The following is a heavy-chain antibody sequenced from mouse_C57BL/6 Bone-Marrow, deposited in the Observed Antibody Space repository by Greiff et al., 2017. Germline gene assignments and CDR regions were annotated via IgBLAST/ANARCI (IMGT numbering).Heavy chain of an antibody. CDR2: IYPGNSDT. J-gene: IGHJ4*01. CDR1: GYTFTSYW. Sequence: VQLQQSGTVLARPGASVKMSCKTSGYTFTSYWMHWVKQRPGQGLEWIGAIYPGNSDTSYNQKFKGKAKLTAVTSAGTAYMELSSLTNEDSAVYYCTTPITTVVPYYAMDYWGQGTSVTVSS. D-gene: IGHD1-1*01. CDR3: TTPITTVVPYYAMDY. V-gene: IGHV1-5*01.